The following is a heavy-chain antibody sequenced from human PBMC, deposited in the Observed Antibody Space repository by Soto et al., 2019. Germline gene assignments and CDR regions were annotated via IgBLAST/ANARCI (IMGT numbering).Heavy chain of an antibody. CDR3: ARLGSGSHSGGVID. CDR2: IYYSGST. D-gene: IGHD3-10*01. CDR1: GGSISSGGYY. V-gene: IGHV4-31*03. Sequence: SETLSLTCTVSGGSISSGGYYWSWIRQHPGKGLEWIGYIYYSGSTHYNPSLKSRVTISVDTSKNQFSLKLSSVTAADTAVYYCARLGSGSHSGGVIDWGQGTLVTVSS. J-gene: IGHJ4*02.